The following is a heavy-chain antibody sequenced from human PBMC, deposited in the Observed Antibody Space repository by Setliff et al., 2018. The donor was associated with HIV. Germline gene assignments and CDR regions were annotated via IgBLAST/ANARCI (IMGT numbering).Heavy chain of an antibody. J-gene: IGHJ4*02. CDR3: STGPTRVSDGVADF. V-gene: IGHV3-15*01. Sequence: SLKISCAVSGFHFKSAWMTWVRQAPGKGLEWVGRIKSNSDGGTSDYAAAVKDRFSFSRDDSKFMLYLQMDSLEIEDTAVYFCSTGPTRVSDGVADFWGPGTLVTVSS. CDR1: GFHFKSAW. CDR2: IKSNSDGGTS. D-gene: IGHD2-8*02.